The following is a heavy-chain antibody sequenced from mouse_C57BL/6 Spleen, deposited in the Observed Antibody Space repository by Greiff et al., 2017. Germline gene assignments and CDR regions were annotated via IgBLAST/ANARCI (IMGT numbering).Heavy chain of an antibody. CDR3: ARAYDGYWFAY. Sequence: EVKLVESGGGLVKPGGSLKLSCAASGFTFSSYAMSWVRQTPEKRLEWVATISDGGSYTYYPDNVKGRFTISRDNAKNNLYLQMSHLKSEDTAMYYCARAYDGYWFAYWGQGTLVTVSA. CDR2: ISDGGSYT. V-gene: IGHV5-4*03. D-gene: IGHD2-3*01. CDR1: GFTFSSYA. J-gene: IGHJ3*01.